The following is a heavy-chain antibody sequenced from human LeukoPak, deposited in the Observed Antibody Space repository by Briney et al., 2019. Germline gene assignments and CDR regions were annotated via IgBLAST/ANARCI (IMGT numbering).Heavy chain of an antibody. CDR3: ARLTSVGYGLLFGWFDP. J-gene: IGHJ5*02. CDR2: INPRDSDT. V-gene: IGHV5-51*01. Sequence: GESLKISCKGSGYSFTTFWIAWVRQMPGKGLEWMGIINPRDSDTRCSPSFEGQVTISADKSISTAYLQWNSLKASDTAMYYCARLTSVGYGLLFGWFDPWGQGTLVTVSS. D-gene: IGHD5-12*01. CDR1: GYSFTTFW.